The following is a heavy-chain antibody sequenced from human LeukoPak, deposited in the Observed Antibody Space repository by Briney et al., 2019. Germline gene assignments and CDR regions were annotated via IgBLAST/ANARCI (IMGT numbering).Heavy chain of an antibody. D-gene: IGHD5-24*01. V-gene: IGHV3-7*01. J-gene: IGHJ4*02. CDR1: GFTLSSYW. Sequence: GGSLRLSCAASGFTLSSYWMSWVRQAPGRGLEWVANIKEDGSEKYYVDSVKGRFTISRDNAKNSLYLQMNSLRAEDTAVYYCARCRRGDGYTYCYFDYWGQGTLVTVSS. CDR3: ARCRRGDGYTYCYFDY. CDR2: IKEDGSEK.